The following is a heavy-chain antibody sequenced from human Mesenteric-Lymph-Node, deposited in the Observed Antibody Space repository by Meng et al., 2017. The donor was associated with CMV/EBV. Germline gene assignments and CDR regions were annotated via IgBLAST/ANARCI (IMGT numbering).Heavy chain of an antibody. V-gene: IGHV3-21*01. CDR1: GFTFSSYS. CDR2: ISSSSSYI. J-gene: IGHJ6*02. D-gene: IGHD3-9*01. CDR3: ARDKHDILTGYFSRPYYYGMDV. Sequence: GESLKISCAASGFTFSSYSMNWVRQAPGKGLEWVSSISSSSSYIYYADSVKGRFTISRDNAKNSLYLQMNSLRAEDTAVYYCARDKHDILTGYFSRPYYYGMDVWGQGTTVTVSS.